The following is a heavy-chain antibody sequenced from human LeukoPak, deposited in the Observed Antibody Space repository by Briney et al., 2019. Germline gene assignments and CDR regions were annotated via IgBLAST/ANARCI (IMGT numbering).Heavy chain of an antibody. Sequence: ASVKVSCKASGYTFTTYAMNWVRQVPGQGLEWMGWIATNTGNPTCAQGFTGRFVFSLDGSGSTAYLQISSLKAEDTAVYYCARGRGGKFWFDPWGQGTLVTVSS. CDR1: GYTFTTYA. V-gene: IGHV7-4-1*02. D-gene: IGHD2-15*01. CDR3: ARGRGGKFWFDP. J-gene: IGHJ5*02. CDR2: IATNTGNP.